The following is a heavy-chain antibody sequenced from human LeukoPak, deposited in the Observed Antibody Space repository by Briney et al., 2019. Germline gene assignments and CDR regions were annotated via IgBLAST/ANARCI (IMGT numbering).Heavy chain of an antibody. D-gene: IGHD2/OR15-2a*01. V-gene: IGHV1-18*04. J-gene: IGHJ4*02. Sequence: ASVKVSCKASGYTFTSYGISWVRQAPGQGLEWMGWISAYNGNTNYAQKLQGRVTMTTDTSTSTAYMELRSLRSDDTAVYYCARDTEFNVILSKSDSCDYWGQGTLVTVSS. CDR1: GYTFTSYG. CDR2: ISAYNGNT. CDR3: ARDTEFNVILSKSDSCDY.